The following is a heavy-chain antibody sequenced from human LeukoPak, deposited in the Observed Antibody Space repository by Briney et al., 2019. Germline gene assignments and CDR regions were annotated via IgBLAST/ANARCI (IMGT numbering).Heavy chain of an antibody. Sequence: GASVKVSCKASGGTFSSYAISWVRQAPGQGLEWMGIINPSGGSTSYAQKFQGRVTMTRDTSTSTVYMELSSLRSEDTAVYYCARDAVTTLDYWGQGTLVTVSS. V-gene: IGHV1-46*01. J-gene: IGHJ4*02. CDR1: GGTFSSYA. D-gene: IGHD4-11*01. CDR3: ARDAVTTLDY. CDR2: INPSGGST.